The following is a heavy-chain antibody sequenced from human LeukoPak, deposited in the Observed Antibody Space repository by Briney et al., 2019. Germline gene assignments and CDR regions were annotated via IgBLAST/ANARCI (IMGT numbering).Heavy chain of an antibody. CDR1: GFTFSSYW. Sequence: GGSLRLSCAASGFTFSSYWMSWVRQAPGKGLEWVANIKQDGSEKYYVDSVKGRFTISRDNAKNSLYLQMNSLRAEDTAVYYCARDSRRPVLRYFDWLIGFGYWGQGTLVTVSS. CDR2: IKQDGSEK. D-gene: IGHD3-9*01. V-gene: IGHV3-7*01. CDR3: ARDSRRPVLRYFDWLIGFGY. J-gene: IGHJ4*02.